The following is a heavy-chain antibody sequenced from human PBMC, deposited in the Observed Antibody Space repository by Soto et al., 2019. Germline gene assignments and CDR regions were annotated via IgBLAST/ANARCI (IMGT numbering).Heavy chain of an antibody. D-gene: IGHD2-8*01. CDR3: TTDSRTSLPEIRFDY. V-gene: IGHV3-15*07. CDR2: VKSKTDGGSS. J-gene: IGHJ4*01. CDR1: GFPFSNAW. Sequence: EVQLVESGGTLVKPGGSLRLSCVASGFPFSNAWINWVRQVPGKGLEWVGRVKSKTDGGSSDYAAAVKGRFAVSRDDSINIVYLQMNSLKIEDTGVYYCTTDSRTSLPEIRFDYWGHGTQVTVSS.